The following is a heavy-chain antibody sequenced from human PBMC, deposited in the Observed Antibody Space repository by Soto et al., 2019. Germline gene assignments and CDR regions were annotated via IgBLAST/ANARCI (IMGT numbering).Heavy chain of an antibody. J-gene: IGHJ6*02. CDR2: INPNSGGT. CDR1: GYTFTGYY. D-gene: IGHD6-6*01. V-gene: IGHV1-2*02. CDR3: ARDGYSSSSLVGYYYYGMDV. Sequence: GASVKVSCKASGYTFTGYYMHWVRQAPGQGLEWMGWINPNSGGTNYAQKFQGRVTMTRDTSISTAYMELSRLRSDDTAVYYCARDGYSSSSLVGYYYYGMDVWGQGTTVTVS.